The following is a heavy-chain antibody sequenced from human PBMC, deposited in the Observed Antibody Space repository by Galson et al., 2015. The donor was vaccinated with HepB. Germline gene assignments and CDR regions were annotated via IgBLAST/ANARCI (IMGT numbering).Heavy chain of an antibody. CDR3: ARGVDRGVDS. CDR1: GYSFTTLD. V-gene: IGHV1-8*01. Sequence: SVKVSCKASGYSFTTLDINWMRQATGQGLEWMGWMSPSSGVASYAQRFQGRVTMTRNTSISTAYMELSSLISEDTAVYYCARGVDRGVDSWGQGTQVTVSS. D-gene: IGHD2-21*01. J-gene: IGHJ4*02. CDR2: MSPSSGVA.